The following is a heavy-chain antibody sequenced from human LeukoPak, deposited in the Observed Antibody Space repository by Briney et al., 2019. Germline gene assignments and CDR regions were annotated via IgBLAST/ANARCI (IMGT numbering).Heavy chain of an antibody. J-gene: IGHJ4*01. Sequence: PGRSLRLSCEASGFTFSSYVTHWVRQAPGKGLEWVAVISYDGSNKYYADSVKGRFTISRDNSKNTLYLQMNSLRLEDTAVYYCARGVDRALVPHFDYWGQEPWSPSPQ. CDR2: ISYDGSNK. CDR1: GFTFSSYV. D-gene: IGHD5-18*01. V-gene: IGHV3-30-3*01. CDR3: ARGVDRALVPHFDY.